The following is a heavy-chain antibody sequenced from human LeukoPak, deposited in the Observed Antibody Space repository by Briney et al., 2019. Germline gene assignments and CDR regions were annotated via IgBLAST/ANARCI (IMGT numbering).Heavy chain of an antibody. J-gene: IGHJ4*02. V-gene: IGHV4-34*01. Sequence: SETLSLTCAVYGGSFSGYYWSWIRQPPGKGLEWIGEINHSGNTNYNPSLKSRATISVDTSKNQFFLKLSSVTAADTAVYYCARGLYSSSWYATVSYFDYWGQGTLVTVSS. CDR2: INHSGNT. CDR1: GGSFSGYY. D-gene: IGHD6-13*01. CDR3: ARGLYSSSWYATVSYFDY.